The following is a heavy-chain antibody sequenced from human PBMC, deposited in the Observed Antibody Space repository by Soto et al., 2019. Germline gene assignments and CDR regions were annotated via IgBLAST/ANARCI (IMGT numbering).Heavy chain of an antibody. V-gene: IGHV3-21*01. Sequence: PGGSLRICCAASGFTFSEYSMSWVRKAPGKGLEWVSSITHSGTYVYYADSVKGRFTISRDSASNSLFLQMTSLRAEDTAVYHCARARGNDWYSDYWGQGTLVTVSS. D-gene: IGHD5-12*01. CDR3: ARARGNDWYSDY. CDR2: ITHSGTYV. CDR1: GFTFSEYS. J-gene: IGHJ4*02.